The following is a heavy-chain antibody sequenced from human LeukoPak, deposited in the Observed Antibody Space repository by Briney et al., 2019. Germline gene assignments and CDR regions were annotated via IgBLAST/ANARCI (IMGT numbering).Heavy chain of an antibody. J-gene: IGHJ4*02. Sequence: TLRLSCAASGFASSNFWISCVRGAAGNGLEWVANIKQDGSEKYYVDSVKGRFTISRDNAKNSLYLQMNSLRAEDTAVYYCAREEPSSSFFDYWGQGTLVTVSS. CDR3: AREEPSSSFFDY. CDR1: GFASSNFW. D-gene: IGHD1-26*01. V-gene: IGHV3-7*01. CDR2: IKQDGSEK.